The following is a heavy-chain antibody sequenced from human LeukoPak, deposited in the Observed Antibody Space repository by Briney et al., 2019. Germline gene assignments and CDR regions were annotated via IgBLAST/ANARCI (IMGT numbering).Heavy chain of an antibody. V-gene: IGHV3-23*01. CDR3: AKPQYYDSSGYRVGAFDI. D-gene: IGHD3-22*01. CDR2: ISGSGGST. CDR1: GFTFSSYA. J-gene: IGHJ3*02. Sequence: GGSLRLSCAASGFTFSSYATSWVRQAPGKGLEWVSAISGSGGSTYYADSVKGRFTISRDNSKNTLYLQMNSLRAEDTAVYYCAKPQYYDSSGYRVGAFDIWGQGTMVTVSS.